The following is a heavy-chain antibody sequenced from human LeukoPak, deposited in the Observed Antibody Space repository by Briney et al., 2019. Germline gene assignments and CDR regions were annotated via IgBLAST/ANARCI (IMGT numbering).Heavy chain of an antibody. V-gene: IGHV3-33*01. CDR1: GFTFSGYG. Sequence: PGGSLRLSCAASGFTFSGYGMHWVRQAPGKGLEWVAVIWYDGSNKYYADSVKGRFTISRDNSKNTLYLQMNSLRAEDTAVYYCARMTRHYYGSGSYPDYWGQGTLVTVSS. CDR3: ARMTRHYYGSGSYPDY. J-gene: IGHJ4*02. CDR2: IWYDGSNK. D-gene: IGHD3-10*01.